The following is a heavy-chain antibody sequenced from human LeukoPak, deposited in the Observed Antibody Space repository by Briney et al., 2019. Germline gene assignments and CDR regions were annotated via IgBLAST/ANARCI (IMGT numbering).Heavy chain of an antibody. CDR1: GGSISSYY. V-gene: IGHV4-59*08. D-gene: IGHD3-16*02. CDR3: ARLIGDYVWGSYRYDY. J-gene: IGHJ4*02. Sequence: SETLSLTCTVSGGSISSYYWSWTRQPPGKGLEWIGYIYYSGSTNYNPSLKSRVTISVDTSKNQFSLKLSSVTAADTAVYYCARLIGDYVWGSYRYDYWGQGTLVTVSS. CDR2: IYYSGST.